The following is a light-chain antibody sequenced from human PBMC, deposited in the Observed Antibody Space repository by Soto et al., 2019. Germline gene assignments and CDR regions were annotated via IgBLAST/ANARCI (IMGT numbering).Light chain of an antibody. V-gene: IGKV3-15*01. CDR1: QSVSSN. Sequence: EMVMTQSQATLSVFPGERATLSCRASQSVSSNLAWYQQKPGRAPRLLIYGASTRATGIPARFSGSGSETEFTLTISRLEPEDLAVYYCQQYGSSRTFGQGTKVDIK. CDR3: QQYGSSRT. J-gene: IGKJ1*01. CDR2: GAS.